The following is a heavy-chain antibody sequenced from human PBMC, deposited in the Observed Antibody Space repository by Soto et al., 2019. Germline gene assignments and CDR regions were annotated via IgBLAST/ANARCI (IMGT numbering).Heavy chain of an antibody. J-gene: IGHJ4*02. CDR3: ARELDTESSAYYSFAY. D-gene: IGHD3-22*01. V-gene: IGHV1-18*01. CDR1: GYSFSAYG. CDR2: VSTNNANT. Sequence: GASVKVSCKTSGYSFSAYGLAWLRQAPGQRPEWMGWVSTNNANTNYAQKFQGRVTMTTDTSTTTTYTELRSLRSDDTAVHYCARELDTESSAYYSFAYWGQGTLVTVSS.